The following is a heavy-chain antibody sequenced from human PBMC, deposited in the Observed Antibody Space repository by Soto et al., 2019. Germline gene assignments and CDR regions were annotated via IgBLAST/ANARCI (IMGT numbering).Heavy chain of an antibody. V-gene: IGHV1-18*04. CDR1: GYTFTKYG. CDR3: ARDPSNSSGYRFWFDS. CDR2: ISTYNGDT. Sequence: QVQLVQSGAEVKKPGASVILSCKASGYTFTKYGISWVRQAPGQGLELMGWISTYNGDTNYEQKFQGRVTMTTDTSATTTYMELRSLRSDDTAIYYCARDPSNSSGYRFWFDSWGQGTLVTVSS. D-gene: IGHD3-22*01. J-gene: IGHJ5*01.